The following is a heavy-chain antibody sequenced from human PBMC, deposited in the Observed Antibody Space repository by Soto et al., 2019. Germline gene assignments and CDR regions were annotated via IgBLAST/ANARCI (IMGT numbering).Heavy chain of an antibody. CDR1: GGTFNTFA. CDR3: ASAAKRYFDY. V-gene: IGHV1-69*06. CDR2: IIPVLCPA. J-gene: IGHJ4*02. Sequence: QVQLVQSGAEVKKPGSSMKVSCKASGGTFNTFAISWVRQAPGQGLEWMGGIIPVLCPAFYAPEFQGRVTITAEKSTTTAYLELSNLTSEDTAVYYCASAAKRYFDYWGQGTLVTVSS.